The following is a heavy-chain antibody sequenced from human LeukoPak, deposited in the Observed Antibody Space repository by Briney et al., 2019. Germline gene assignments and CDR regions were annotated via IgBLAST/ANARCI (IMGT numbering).Heavy chain of an antibody. J-gene: IGHJ6*02. V-gene: IGHV4-34*01. CDR2: INHSGST. Sequence: SETLSLTCAVYGGSFSGYYWSWIRQPPGKGLEWIGEINHSGSTNCNPSLKSRVTISVDTSKNQFSLKLSSVTAADTAVYYCARGKQLVRLPGYYYGMDVWGQGTTVTVSS. D-gene: IGHD6-13*01. CDR3: ARGKQLVRLPGYYYGMDV. CDR1: GGSFSGYY.